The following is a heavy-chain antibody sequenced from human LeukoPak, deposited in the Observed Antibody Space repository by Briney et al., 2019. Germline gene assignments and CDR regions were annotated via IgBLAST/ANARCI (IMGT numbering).Heavy chain of an antibody. CDR2: ISGSGGNT. CDR1: GFTFSSYA. Sequence: GGSLRLPCAASGFTFSSYAMSWVRQAPGKGLEWVSAISGSGGNTYYADSVKGRFTISRDNSKNTLYLQMNSLRAEDTAVYYCAKSRYSSSWRPLDYWGQGTLVTVSS. J-gene: IGHJ4*02. CDR3: AKSRYSSSWRPLDY. V-gene: IGHV3-23*01. D-gene: IGHD6-13*01.